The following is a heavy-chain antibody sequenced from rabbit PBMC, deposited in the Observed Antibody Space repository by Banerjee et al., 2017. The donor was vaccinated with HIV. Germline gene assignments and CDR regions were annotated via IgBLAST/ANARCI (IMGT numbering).Heavy chain of an antibody. CDR2: IYIGSGNI. J-gene: IGHJ4*01. V-gene: IGHV1S40*01. CDR3: ARDDSGGYGSFNL. Sequence: QSLEESGGGLVQPEGSLTLTCTASGFSFSSIDYMCWVRQAPGKGLEWIACIYIGSGNIYYANWAKGRFTISKTSSTTVTLQMTSLTAADTATYFCARDDSGGYGSFNLWGPGTLVTVS. CDR1: GFSFSSIDY. D-gene: IGHD1-1*01.